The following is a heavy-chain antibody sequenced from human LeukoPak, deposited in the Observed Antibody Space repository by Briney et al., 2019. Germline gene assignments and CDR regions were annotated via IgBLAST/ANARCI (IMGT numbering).Heavy chain of an antibody. D-gene: IGHD3-22*01. CDR3: ARVDLSWSDTSGYYRDWFDP. J-gene: IGHJ5*02. CDR2: VSAYNGNT. Sequence: ASVKVSCKASGYTFTTYGISWVRQAPGQRLEWMGWVSAYNGNTNYAQKFQGRVTMTTDTSTTTAYMDLRSLRSDDTAVYYCARVDLSWSDTSGYYRDWFDPWGQGTLVTVSS. CDR1: GYTFTTYG. V-gene: IGHV1-18*01.